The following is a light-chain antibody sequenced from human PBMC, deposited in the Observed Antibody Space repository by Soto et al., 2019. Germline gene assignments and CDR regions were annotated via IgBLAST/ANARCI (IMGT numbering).Light chain of an antibody. J-gene: IGKJ3*01. CDR3: QQSYSTPIT. Sequence: DIQMTPSPSSLSASVGDRVTITCRTSQSVSTYLNWYQQKPGKAPKLLIYAASSLQSGVPSRFSGSGSGTDFTITISSLQPEDFATYYCQQSYSTPITFGPGTKVDI. V-gene: IGKV1-39*01. CDR1: QSVSTY. CDR2: AAS.